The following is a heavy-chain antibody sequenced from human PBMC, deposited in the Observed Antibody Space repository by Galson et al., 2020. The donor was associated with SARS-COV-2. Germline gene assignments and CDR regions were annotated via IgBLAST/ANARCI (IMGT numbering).Heavy chain of an antibody. V-gene: IGHV1-46*01. Sequence: ASVKVSCKASGYTFTSYYMHWVRQAPGQGLEWMGIINPSGGSTSYAQKFHGRFTMTRDTSTITVYMALSSLRSEDTAVYYCARSLPEPSRYVDWLLYEPKKWFDPWGQGTLVTVSS. J-gene: IGHJ5*02. CDR3: ARSLPEPSRYVDWLLYEPKKWFDP. CDR1: GYTFTSYY. D-gene: IGHD3-9*01. CDR2: INPSGGST.